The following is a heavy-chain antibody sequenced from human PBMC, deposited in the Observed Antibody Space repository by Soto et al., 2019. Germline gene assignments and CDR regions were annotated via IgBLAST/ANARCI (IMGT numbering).Heavy chain of an antibody. Sequence: GGSLRLSCVGSGLSLSNIWTSWVYQAPGKGLEWVANIKQGGTETYYVDSVKGRFTISKDHAKNSLYLQMNSLRVEDTALYYCASLDTARVETAGYWGQGTRVTVSS. J-gene: IGHJ4*02. CDR2: IKQGGTET. V-gene: IGHV3-7*01. D-gene: IGHD5-18*01. CDR3: ASLDTARVETAGY. CDR1: GLSLSNIW.